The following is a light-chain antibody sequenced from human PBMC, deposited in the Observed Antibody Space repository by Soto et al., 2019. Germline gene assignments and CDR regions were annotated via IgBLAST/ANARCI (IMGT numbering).Light chain of an antibody. CDR1: QSVSSSY. V-gene: IGKV3-20*01. J-gene: IGKJ1*01. CDR2: NAF. CDR3: QQYGSSPRT. Sequence: EIGLTQSPGTLSLSPGERATLSCRASQSVSSSYLAWYQQKPGQAPRLLIYNAFNRATGIPDRFSGSGSGTDFTLTISRLEPEDFAVYYCQQYGSSPRTFGQGTKVDIK.